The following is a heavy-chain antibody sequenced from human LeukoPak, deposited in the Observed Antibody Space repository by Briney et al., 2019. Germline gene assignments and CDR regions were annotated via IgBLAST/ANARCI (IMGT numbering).Heavy chain of an antibody. CDR3: AREEDYYDSRTN. CDR2: IYYSGST. Sequence: SETLSLTCTVSGGSISSSSYYWGWIRQPPGKGLEWIGSIYYSGSTYYNPSLKSRVTISVDTSKNQFSLKLSSVTAADTAVYYCAREEDYYDSRTNWGQGTLVTVSS. J-gene: IGHJ4*02. CDR1: GGSISSSSYY. V-gene: IGHV4-39*07. D-gene: IGHD3-22*01.